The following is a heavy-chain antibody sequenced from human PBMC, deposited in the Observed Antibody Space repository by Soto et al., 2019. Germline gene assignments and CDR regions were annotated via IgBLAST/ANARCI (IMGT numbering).Heavy chain of an antibody. CDR3: ARSRFGVVIE. CDR1: GGSISSGDYY. J-gene: IGHJ4*02. D-gene: IGHD3-3*01. Sequence: LSLTCTVSGGSISSGDYYWSWILQPPGKGLEWIGYIYYGGSTDYNPSLKSRVTISVDTSKNQFSLKLSSVTAADTAGYYCARSRFGVVIEWGQGTLVTVSS. V-gene: IGHV4-30-4*01. CDR2: IYYGGST.